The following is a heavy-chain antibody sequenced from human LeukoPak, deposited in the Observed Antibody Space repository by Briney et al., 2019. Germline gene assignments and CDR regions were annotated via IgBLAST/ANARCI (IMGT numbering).Heavy chain of an antibody. CDR3: AILVAAGTADY. V-gene: IGHV3-74*01. CDR2: INSDGSST. Sequence: PGGSLRLSCAASGFTFSSYWMHWVRQTPGKGLVWVSRINSDGSSTSYADSVKGRFTISRDNAKNTLSLQMNSLRAEDTAFYYCAILVAAGTADYWGQGTLVTVSS. J-gene: IGHJ4*02. D-gene: IGHD6-13*01. CDR1: GFTFSSYW.